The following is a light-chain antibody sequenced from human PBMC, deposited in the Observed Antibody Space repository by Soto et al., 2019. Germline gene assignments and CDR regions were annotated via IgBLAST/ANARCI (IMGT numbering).Light chain of an antibody. CDR2: GAS. V-gene: IGKV3-20*01. J-gene: IGKJ5*01. CDR1: QSVGSTY. Sequence: EIGLTQSPGTLSLSPGERATLSCRASQSVGSTYLAWYQHKPGQAPRLLIYGASSRATGIPDRFSGSGSGTDFTLTISRLEPEDFAVYYCQQYGSSPRITFGQGTRLEIK. CDR3: QQYGSSPRIT.